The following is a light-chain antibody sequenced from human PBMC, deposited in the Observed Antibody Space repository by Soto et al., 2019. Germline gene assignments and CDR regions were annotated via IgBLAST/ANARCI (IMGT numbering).Light chain of an antibody. CDR1: RNLLYNDKNY. J-gene: IGKJ2*01. CDR3: QQFYTTPRT. V-gene: IGKV4-1*01. CDR2: WAS. Sequence: DIAMTQAPDSLAASLGAIVTINCKSSRNLLYNDKNYVAWYQQRPGQAPKLLIYWASTRESEVPVRISGSGSVTDFRLTIRDLQAADAAVYYCQQFYTTPRTFGQGTRVEI.